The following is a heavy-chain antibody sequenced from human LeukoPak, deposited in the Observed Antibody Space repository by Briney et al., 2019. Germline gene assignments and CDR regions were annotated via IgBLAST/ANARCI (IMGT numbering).Heavy chain of an antibody. V-gene: IGHV1-18*04. CDR2: ISGHKGNT. D-gene: IGHD3-9*01. CDR1: GYTFTIYG. Sequence: ASVKVSCKASGYTFTIYGITWVRQAPGQGLEWMGWISGHKGNTNYAQKLQDRVTMTTHTSTSTAYMELRSLTSDDTAVYFCARADDISPRYYYGMDVWGPGTTVSVSS. J-gene: IGHJ6*02. CDR3: ARADDISPRYYYGMDV.